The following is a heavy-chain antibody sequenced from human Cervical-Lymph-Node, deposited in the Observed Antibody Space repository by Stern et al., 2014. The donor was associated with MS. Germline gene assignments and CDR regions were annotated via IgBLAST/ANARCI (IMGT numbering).Heavy chain of an antibody. Sequence: VHLVESGPGLVKPSDTLSLICTVTGDSISSYFWGWIRQPPGKGLEWIGNVHYRGSTNYNPSLKSRVAISFDTSKTQFSLSLTSVTAADTAVYFCTRVFGGFADYWGQGTLVTVSS. CDR3: TRVFGGFADY. D-gene: IGHD3-10*02. CDR1: GDSISSYF. CDR2: VHYRGST. J-gene: IGHJ4*02. V-gene: IGHV4-59*07.